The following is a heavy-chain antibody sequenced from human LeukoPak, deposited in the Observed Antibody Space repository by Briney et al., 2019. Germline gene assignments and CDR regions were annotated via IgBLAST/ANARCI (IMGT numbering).Heavy chain of an antibody. CDR1: GFSFSDYY. CDR3: ARFRYNSTWGIFDY. Sequence: GGSLRLSCGASGFSFSDYYMSWVRQAPGKGLEWISYISSTGRSIYYADSVKGRFTISRDNDKSSLYLQMNSLRAEDTALYHCARFRYNSTWGIFDYWGQGTLVTVSS. CDR2: ISSTGRSI. D-gene: IGHD2/OR15-2a*01. J-gene: IGHJ4*02. V-gene: IGHV3-11*04.